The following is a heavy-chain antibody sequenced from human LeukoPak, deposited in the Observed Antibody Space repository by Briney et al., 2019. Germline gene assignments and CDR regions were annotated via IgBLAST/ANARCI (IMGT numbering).Heavy chain of an antibody. CDR2: IIPSFGTA. D-gene: IGHD5-18*01. V-gene: IGHV1-69*05. CDR3: ARESKGRDTSTYYFYYYMDV. J-gene: IGHJ6*03. Sequence: GSSVKVSCKASGGTFSSYALNWVRQVPGQGLEWMGGIIPSFGTANYAQKFQGRVTITTDESTSTAYMELSSLRSEDTAVYYCARESKGRDTSTYYFYYYMDVWGKGTPVTVSS. CDR1: GGTFSSYA.